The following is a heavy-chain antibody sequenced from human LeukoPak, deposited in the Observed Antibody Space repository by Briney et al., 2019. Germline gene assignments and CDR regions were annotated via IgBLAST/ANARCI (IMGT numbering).Heavy chain of an antibody. CDR1: GFTFSSYG. CDR2: ISYDGSNK. V-gene: IGHV3-30*03. J-gene: IGHJ4*02. Sequence: PGGSLRLSCAASGFTFSSYGMQWVRQAPGKGLEWVAVISYDGSNKYYADSVKGRFTISRDNSKNTLYLQMNSLRVEDTAVYYCARVDCRSTSCSPFDYWGQGTLVTVSS. CDR3: ARVDCRSTSCSPFDY. D-gene: IGHD2-2*01.